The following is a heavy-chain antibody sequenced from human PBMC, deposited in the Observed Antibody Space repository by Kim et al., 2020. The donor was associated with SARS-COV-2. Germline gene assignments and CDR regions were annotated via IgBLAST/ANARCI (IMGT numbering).Heavy chain of an antibody. Sequence: SYSDSVKGRFTISRDNAKNTLYLQMNSLRAEDTAVYYCARETVVVAYYFDYWGQGTLVTVSS. J-gene: IGHJ4*02. CDR3: ARETVVVAYYFDY. V-gene: IGHV3-74*01. D-gene: IGHD2-15*01.